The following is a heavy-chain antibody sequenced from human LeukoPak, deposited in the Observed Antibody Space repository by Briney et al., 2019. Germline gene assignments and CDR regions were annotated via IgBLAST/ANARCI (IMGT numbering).Heavy chain of an antibody. Sequence: TPSETLSLTCTVSGVSISSGSYYWRWIRQPAGKGREWIGRIYTSGCTNYNPSLKSRFTISVDTSKNQFSLKLSSVTAADTAVYYCARSTYYYDSSGLPCVWGQGTLVTVSS. CDR3: ARSTYYYDSSGLPCV. J-gene: IGHJ4*02. D-gene: IGHD3-22*01. CDR1: GVSISSGSYY. V-gene: IGHV4-61*02. CDR2: IYTSGCT.